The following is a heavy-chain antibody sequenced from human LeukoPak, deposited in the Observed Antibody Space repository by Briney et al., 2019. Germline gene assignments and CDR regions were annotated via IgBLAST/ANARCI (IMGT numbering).Heavy chain of an antibody. Sequence: PGGSLRLSCAASGFTFDDYGMSWVRQAPGKGLEWVSGINWNGGSTGYADSVKGRFTISRGNAKNSLYLQMNSLRAEDTALYYCARDAGSSSDMYFDLWGRGTLVTVSS. CDR3: ARDAGSSSDMYFDL. V-gene: IGHV3-20*04. CDR1: GFTFDDYG. D-gene: IGHD6-6*01. CDR2: INWNGGST. J-gene: IGHJ2*01.